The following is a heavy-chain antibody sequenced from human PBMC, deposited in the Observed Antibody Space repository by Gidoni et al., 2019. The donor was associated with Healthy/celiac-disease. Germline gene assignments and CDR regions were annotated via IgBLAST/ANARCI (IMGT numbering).Heavy chain of an antibody. V-gene: IGHV3-23*01. Sequence: EVQLLESGGGLVQPGGSLRLSCAASGFTFSSYAMSWVRQAPGKGLEWVSAISGSGGSTYYADSVKGRFTISRDNSKNTLYLQRNSLRAEDTAVYYCAKVVCGGDCMGYFDYWGQGTLVTVSS. CDR2: ISGSGGST. CDR1: GFTFSSYA. CDR3: AKVVCGGDCMGYFDY. D-gene: IGHD2-21*02. J-gene: IGHJ4*02.